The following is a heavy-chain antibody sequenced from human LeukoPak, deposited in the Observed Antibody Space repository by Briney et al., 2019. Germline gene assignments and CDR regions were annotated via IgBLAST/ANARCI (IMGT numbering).Heavy chain of an antibody. CDR1: LGSLVGYY. D-gene: IGHD6-13*01. Sequence: SGALSDTLVLYLGSLVGYYRSGIRPPPGKGREWIGEINQGGRTNHNPPLQCRATIPLHKSKPQLPLKLSSVPAADPARYYITSLSTSLAGNDYWGQGTLVTVSS. CDR3: TSLSTSLAGNDY. J-gene: IGHJ4*02. V-gene: IGHV4-34*04. CDR2: INQGGRT.